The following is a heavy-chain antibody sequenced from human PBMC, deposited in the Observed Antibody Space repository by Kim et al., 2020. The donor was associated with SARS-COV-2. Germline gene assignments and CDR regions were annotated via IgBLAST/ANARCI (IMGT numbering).Heavy chain of an antibody. Sequence: GGSLRLSCAASGFIFRNFGMHWVRQAPGKGLEWVAFISNDGTTAIYADSVRGRFTISRDYSENKLYLQMDSLSARDTAVYYCARPSSSHFDFWGQGTLVTVSS. J-gene: IGHJ4*02. CDR3: ARPSSSHFDF. D-gene: IGHD3-10*01. CDR1: GFIFRNFG. CDR2: ISNDGTTA. V-gene: IGHV3-33*05.